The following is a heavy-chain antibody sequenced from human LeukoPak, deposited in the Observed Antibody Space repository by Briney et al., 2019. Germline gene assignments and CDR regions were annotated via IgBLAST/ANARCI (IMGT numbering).Heavy chain of an antibody. V-gene: IGHV3-30*04. CDR1: GFTFSSYA. J-gene: IGHJ4*02. CDR2: ISYDGSKK. D-gene: IGHD6-19*01. Sequence: GRSLRLSCAASGFTFSSYAMHWVRQAPGKGLEWVAVISYDGSKKYYADSVKGRFTISRDNSKNTLYLQMNSLRAEDTAVYYCERYLYSSGWYADYWGQGTLDSVSS. CDR3: ERYLYSSGWYADY.